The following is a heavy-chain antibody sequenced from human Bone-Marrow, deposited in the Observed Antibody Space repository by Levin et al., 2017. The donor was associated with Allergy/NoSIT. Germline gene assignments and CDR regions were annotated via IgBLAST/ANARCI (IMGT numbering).Heavy chain of an antibody. CDR2: VNAGNGGT. J-gene: IGHJ4*02. Sequence: ASVKVSCKASGYTFTSYAIQWVRQATGQRLEWMGWVNAGNGGTKYSQRFQGRVTITRDTSANTAYMELTSLTSEDTAVYYCARDIVYSSSGFDYWGQGTLVTVSS. CDR3: ARDIVYSSSGFDY. V-gene: IGHV1-3*01. CDR1: GYTFTSYA. D-gene: IGHD3-22*01.